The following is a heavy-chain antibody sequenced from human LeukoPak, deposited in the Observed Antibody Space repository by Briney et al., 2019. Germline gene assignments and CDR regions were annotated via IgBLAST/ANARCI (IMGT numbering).Heavy chain of an antibody. V-gene: IGHV3-23*01. CDR2: ISGSGDST. CDR3: AKEKQRNFDY. J-gene: IGHJ4*02. CDR1: GFTFSSYS. Sequence: PGGSLRLSCAASGFTFSSYSMNWVRQAPGKGLEWVSGISGSGDSTYYGDSVKGRFTISRDNSKNTLYLQMNSLRAEDTAVYYCAKEKQRNFDYWGQGTLVTVSS.